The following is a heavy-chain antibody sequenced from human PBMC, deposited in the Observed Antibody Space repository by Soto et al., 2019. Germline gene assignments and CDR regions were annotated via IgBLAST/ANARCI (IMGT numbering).Heavy chain of an antibody. CDR2: IVVGSGNT. J-gene: IGHJ4*02. CDR1: GFTFTSSA. V-gene: IGHV1-58*01. D-gene: IGHD3-22*01. CDR3: AASAGYYDGSGYPYYLFDY. Sequence: SVKVSCKASGFTFTSSAVQWVRQARGQRLEWIGWIVVGSGNTNYAQKFQERVTITRDMSTSTAYMELSSLRSEDTAVYYCAASAGYYDGSGYPYYLFDYWGQGTLVTVSS.